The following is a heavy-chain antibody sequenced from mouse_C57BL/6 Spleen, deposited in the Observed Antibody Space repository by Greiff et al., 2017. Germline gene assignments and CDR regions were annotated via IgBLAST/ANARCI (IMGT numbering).Heavy chain of an antibody. CDR3: AIEANSYLYAMDY. Sequence: QVQLQQPGAELVKPGASVKLSCKASGYTFTSYWMHWVKQRPGQGLEWIGMIHPNSGSTNYNEKFKSKATLTVDKSSSTAYMQLSSLTSEDSAVYYCAIEANSYLYAMDYWGQGTSVTVSS. CDR1: GYTFTSYW. J-gene: IGHJ4*01. D-gene: IGHD4-1*01. CDR2: IHPNSGST. V-gene: IGHV1-64*01.